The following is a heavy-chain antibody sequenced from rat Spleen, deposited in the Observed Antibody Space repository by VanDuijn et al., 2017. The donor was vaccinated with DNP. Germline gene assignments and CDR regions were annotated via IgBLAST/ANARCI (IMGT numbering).Heavy chain of an antibody. CDR2: INTDGGST. Sequence: EVQLVESGGGLVQPGRSLKLSCAASGFTFSDYYMAWFRQAPGKGLEWVASINTDGGSTYYPDSVKGRFTISRDNAENTVYLQMNSLRSEDTATYYCAREQHYHFDYWGQGVMVTVSS. J-gene: IGHJ2*01. V-gene: IGHV5-25*01. D-gene: IGHD1-10*01. CDR3: AREQHYHFDY. CDR1: GFTFSDYY.